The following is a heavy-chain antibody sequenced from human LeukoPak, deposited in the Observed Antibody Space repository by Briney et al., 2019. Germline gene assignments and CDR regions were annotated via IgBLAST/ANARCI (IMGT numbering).Heavy chain of an antibody. CDR1: GYTFTSYG. CDR2: ISAYNGNT. V-gene: IGHV1-18*01. D-gene: IGHD2-2*01. Sequence: GASVKVSCKASGYTFTSYGIGWVRQAPGLGLEWMGWISAYNGNTNYAQKLQGRVTMTTDTSTSTAYMELRSLRSDDTAVYYCATSIRIPPYYFDYWGQGTLVTVSS. CDR3: ATSIRIPPYYFDY. J-gene: IGHJ4*02.